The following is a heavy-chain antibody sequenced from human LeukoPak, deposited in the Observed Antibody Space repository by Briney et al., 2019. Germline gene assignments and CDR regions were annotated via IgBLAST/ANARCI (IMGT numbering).Heavy chain of an antibody. V-gene: IGHV4-59*01. Sequence: SETLSLTCSVSGGSITNYYWSWIRQPPGKGLEWIGYLYYSGDTNYNPSLKSRVTISVDTSKNQFSLSLSSVTAADTAVYYCASSHPLGSNNDYYTPFDYWGQGTLVTVSS. CDR2: LYYSGDT. CDR3: ASSHPLGSNNDYYTPFDY. CDR1: GGSITNYY. D-gene: IGHD3-3*01. J-gene: IGHJ4*02.